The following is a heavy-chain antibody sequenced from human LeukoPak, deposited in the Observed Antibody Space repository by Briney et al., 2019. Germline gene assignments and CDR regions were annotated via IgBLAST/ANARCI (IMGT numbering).Heavy chain of an antibody. V-gene: IGHV3-9*01. Sequence: GRSLRLSCAASGFTFDDYAMHWVRQAPGKGLEWVSGISWNSGSTGYADSVKGRFTISRDNAKNSLYLQMDSLRAEDTALYYCAKVRASYYGSGSYSYFDYWGQGTLVTVSS. CDR3: AKVRASYYGSGSYSYFDY. CDR1: GFTFDDYA. J-gene: IGHJ4*02. D-gene: IGHD3-10*01. CDR2: ISWNSGST.